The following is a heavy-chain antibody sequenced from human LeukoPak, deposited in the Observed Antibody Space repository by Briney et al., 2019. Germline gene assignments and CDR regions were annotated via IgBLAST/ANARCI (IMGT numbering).Heavy chain of an antibody. J-gene: IGHJ4*02. D-gene: IGHD3-16*02. CDR2: IYPGDSDT. CDR3: ARRRGSYRSPFDY. CDR1: GYSFTSFW. V-gene: IGHV5-51*01. Sequence: GESLKISCKGSGYSFTSFWIAWVRQMPGKGLECMGIIYPGDSDTRYSPSFQGQVTISADKSISTAYLQWSSLKASDTAIYYCARRRGSYRSPFDYWGQGILVTVSS.